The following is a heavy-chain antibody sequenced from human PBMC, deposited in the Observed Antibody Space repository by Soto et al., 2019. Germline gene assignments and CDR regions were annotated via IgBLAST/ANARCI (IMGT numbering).Heavy chain of an antibody. CDR3: AGTNADYYGSGTAGGGY. D-gene: IGHD3-10*01. CDR2: IIPIFGTA. Sequence: QVQLVQSGAEVKKPGSSVKVSCKASGGTFSSYAISWVRQAPGQGLEWMGGIIPIFGTANYAQKFQGRVTMTADESTSTANMEETNLRSDDTAVYYWAGTNADYYGSGTAGGGYWGQGTLVTVSS. V-gene: IGHV1-69*01. J-gene: IGHJ4*02. CDR1: GGTFSSYA.